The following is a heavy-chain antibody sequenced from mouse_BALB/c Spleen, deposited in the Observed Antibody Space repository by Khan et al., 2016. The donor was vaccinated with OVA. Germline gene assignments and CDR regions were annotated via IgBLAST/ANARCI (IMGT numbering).Heavy chain of an antibody. D-gene: IGHD1-1*01. J-gene: IGHJ1*01. CDR2: IYYSGTV. Sequence: EVQLQESGPGLVKPPQTVSLTCTVTGISITSGNYRWSWIRQFPGNKLEWIGNIYYSGTVTYNPSLTSRTTITRDTSKNQFFLEMNSLTAEATATYYCARDYGSLYWYFDVWGAGTTVTVSS. CDR1: GISITSGNYR. CDR3: ARDYGSLYWYFDV. V-gene: IGHV3-5*02.